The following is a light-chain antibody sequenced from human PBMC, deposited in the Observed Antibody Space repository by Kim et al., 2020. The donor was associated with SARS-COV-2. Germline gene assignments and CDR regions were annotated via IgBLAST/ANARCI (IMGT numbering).Light chain of an antibody. CDR1: QGISNH. V-gene: IGKV1-16*01. CDR2: GAT. J-gene: IGKJ2*01. Sequence: DIQMTQSPSSLSASVGDRVTITCRASQGISNHLAWFQQRPGKAPKSLIFGATRLQSGVPSRFSGTGTDTHFTLTISGLQPEDFATYFCQEYNSFPYTFGQGTKLEI. CDR3: QEYNSFPYT.